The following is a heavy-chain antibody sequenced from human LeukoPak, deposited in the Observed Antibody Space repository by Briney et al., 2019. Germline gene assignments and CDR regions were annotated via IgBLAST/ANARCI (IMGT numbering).Heavy chain of an antibody. V-gene: IGHV4-59*11. CDR1: GFTLTNHA. CDR2: IYYSGST. CDR3: ARGAAGYSYG. D-gene: IGHD5-18*01. J-gene: IGHJ4*02. Sequence: GSLRLSCAVSGFTLTNHAVSWIRQPPGKGLEWIGHIYYSGSTNYNPSLKSRVTISIDTSKNQFSLRLSSVTAADTAVYYCARGAAGYSYGWGQGTLVTVSS.